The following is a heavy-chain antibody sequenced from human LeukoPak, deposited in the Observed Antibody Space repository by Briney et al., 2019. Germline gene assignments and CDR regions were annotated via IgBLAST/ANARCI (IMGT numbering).Heavy chain of an antibody. CDR3: ARGVNYYYGMDV. V-gene: IGHV4-34*01. CDR1: GGSFSGYY. J-gene: IGHJ6*02. CDR2: INHSGST. Sequence: SETLSLTCAVYGGSFSGYYWSWIRQPPGKGLEWIGEINHSGSTNYNPSLKSRVTISVDTSKNQFSLNLTSVTAADTAVYYCARGVNYYYGMDVWGQGTTVTVSS.